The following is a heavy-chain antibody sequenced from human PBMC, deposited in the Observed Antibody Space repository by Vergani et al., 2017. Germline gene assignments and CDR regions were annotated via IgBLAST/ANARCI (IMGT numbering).Heavy chain of an antibody. CDR2: IYHSGSP. Sequence: QVQLQESGPGLVKPSGTLSLPCAVSGVSISSSNWWSWVRQPPGKGLEWIGEIYHSGSPNYNPSLKSRVTISIDKSKNQFSLKLTSVTAADTAVYYGARDQGYSSGPLDYWGQGTLVTVSS. V-gene: IGHV4-4*02. CDR3: ARDQGYSSGPLDY. D-gene: IGHD6-19*01. CDR1: GVSISSSNW. J-gene: IGHJ4*02.